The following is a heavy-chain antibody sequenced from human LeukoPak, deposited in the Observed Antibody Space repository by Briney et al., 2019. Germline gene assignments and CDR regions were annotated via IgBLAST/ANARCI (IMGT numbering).Heavy chain of an antibody. Sequence: GGSLRLSCAASGFTFSSYAMHWVRQAPGKGLEWVAVISYDGSNKYYADSVKVRFTISRDNSKNTLYLQMNSLRAEDTAVYYCARGGRGEAVARSPPNYWGQGTLVTVSS. D-gene: IGHD6-19*01. J-gene: IGHJ4*02. CDR2: ISYDGSNK. CDR3: ARGGRGEAVARSPPNY. CDR1: GFTFSSYA. V-gene: IGHV3-30*04.